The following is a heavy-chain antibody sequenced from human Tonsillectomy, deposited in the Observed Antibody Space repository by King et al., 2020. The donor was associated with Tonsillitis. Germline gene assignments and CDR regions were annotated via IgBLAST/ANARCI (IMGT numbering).Heavy chain of an antibody. CDR1: GGTFSSYA. J-gene: IGHJ1*01. V-gene: IGHV1-69*12. CDR2: IIRMFGTA. Sequence: QLVQSGAEVKKPGSSVKVSCKASGGTFSSYAISWVRQAPGQGLEWMGGIIRMFGTANYAQKFQGRVTITADESTSTAYMELSSLRSEDTAVYYCARVGPNYYDRGGYPRAVFQHWGQGTLVTVSS. CDR3: ARVGPNYYDRGGYPRAVFQH. D-gene: IGHD3-22*01.